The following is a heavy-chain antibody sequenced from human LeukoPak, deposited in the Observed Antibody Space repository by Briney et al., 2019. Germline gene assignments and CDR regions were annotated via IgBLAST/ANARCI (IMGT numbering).Heavy chain of an antibody. V-gene: IGHV1-3*01. CDR1: GYTFTSYA. Sequence: ASVKVSCKASGYTFTSYAMHWVRQAPGQRLEWMGWINAGNGNTKYSQKFQGRVTITRDTSASTAYMELSSLRSEDTAVYYCARGRCSGGSCYAAGRFDYWGQGTLVTVSS. CDR3: ARGRCSGGSCYAAGRFDY. J-gene: IGHJ4*02. CDR2: INAGNGNT. D-gene: IGHD2-15*01.